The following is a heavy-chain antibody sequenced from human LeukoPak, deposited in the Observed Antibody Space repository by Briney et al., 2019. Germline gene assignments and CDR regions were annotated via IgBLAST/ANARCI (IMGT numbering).Heavy chain of an antibody. CDR2: ISGSGGST. V-gene: IGHV3-23*01. CDR1: GFTFSSYG. CDR3: VREDGDYILDY. Sequence: GGSLRLSCAASGFTFSSYGMSWVRQAPGKGLEWVSAISGSGGSTYYADSVKGRFTISRDNAKNSLYLQMSSLRAEDTAVYYCVREDGDYILDYWGQGTLVTVSS. J-gene: IGHJ4*02. D-gene: IGHD4-17*01.